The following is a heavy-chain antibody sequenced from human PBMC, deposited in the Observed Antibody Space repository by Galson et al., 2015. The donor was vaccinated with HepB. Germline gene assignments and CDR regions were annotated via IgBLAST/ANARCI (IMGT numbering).Heavy chain of an antibody. CDR2: IIPTFATA. D-gene: IGHD2-15*01. J-gene: IGHJ5*02. Sequence: SVKVSCKVSGGTFXXXXISWXXXXPGQGLEWMGGIIPTFATAYYAQRFQGRVTITADKSTNTAYMELSSLRSEDTAVYYCANGGECSGGSCYXGSWGQGTLVTVSS. CDR3: ANGGECSGGSCYXGS. CDR1: GGTFXXXX. V-gene: IGHV1-69*06.